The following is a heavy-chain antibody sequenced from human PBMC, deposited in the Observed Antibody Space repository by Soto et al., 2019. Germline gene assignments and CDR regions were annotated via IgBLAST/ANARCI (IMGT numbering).Heavy chain of an antibody. V-gene: IGHV3-53*01. CDR1: GFTVSSNY. CDR3: ARDGKYDSSGYYWYRAFDI. J-gene: IGHJ3*02. D-gene: IGHD3-22*01. Sequence: GGSLRLSCAASGFTVSSNYMSWVRQAPGKGLEWVSVIYSGGSTYYADSVKGRFTISRDNSKNTLYLQMNSLRAEDTAVYYCARDGKYDSSGYYWYRAFDIWGQGTMVTLSS. CDR2: IYSGGST.